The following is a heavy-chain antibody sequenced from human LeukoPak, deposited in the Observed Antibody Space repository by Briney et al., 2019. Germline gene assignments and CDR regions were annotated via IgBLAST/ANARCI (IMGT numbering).Heavy chain of an antibody. CDR1: GFTFSSYG. Sequence: GALRLSCAASGFTFSSYGMNWVRQAPGKGLEWVSSISSSSSYIYYADSVKGRFTISRDNAKKSLYLEMNSLRADDTAVYYCARVKRGPKHAFDIWGQGTMVTVSS. CDR3: ARVKRGPKHAFDI. V-gene: IGHV3-21*01. CDR2: ISSSSSYI. J-gene: IGHJ3*02.